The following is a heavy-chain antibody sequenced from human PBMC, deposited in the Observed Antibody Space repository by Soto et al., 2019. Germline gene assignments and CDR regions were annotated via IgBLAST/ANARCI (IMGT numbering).Heavy chain of an antibody. CDR3: ARHVNEYYDFWSGYYAPEDYYYCYYMDV. D-gene: IGHD3-3*01. V-gene: IGHV4-39*01. Sequence: SETLSLTCTVSGGSISSSSYYWGWIRQPPGKGLEWIGSIYYSGSTYYNPSLKSRVTISVDTSKNQFSLKLSSVTAADTAVYYCARHVNEYYDFWSGYYAPEDYYYCYYMDVWGKGTTVTVSS. CDR1: GGSISSSSYY. CDR2: IYYSGST. J-gene: IGHJ6*03.